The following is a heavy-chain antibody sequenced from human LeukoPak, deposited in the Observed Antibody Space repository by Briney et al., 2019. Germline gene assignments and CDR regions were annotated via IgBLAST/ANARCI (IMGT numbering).Heavy chain of an antibody. CDR3: ARRGSSSWSGAYYFDY. Sequence: GESLKISCKGSGYSFTSYWIGWVRQMPGKGLELMGIIYPGDSDTRYSPSFQGQVTISADKSISTAYLQWSSLKASDTAMYYCARRGSSSWSGAYYFDYWGQGTLVTVSS. CDR2: IYPGDSDT. J-gene: IGHJ4*02. D-gene: IGHD6-13*01. CDR1: GYSFTSYW. V-gene: IGHV5-51*01.